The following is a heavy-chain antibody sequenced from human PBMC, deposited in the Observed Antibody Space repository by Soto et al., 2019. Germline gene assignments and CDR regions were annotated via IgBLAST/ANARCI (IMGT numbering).Heavy chain of an antibody. CDR3: ARDLHGDLYFDY. D-gene: IGHD4-17*01. J-gene: IGHJ4*02. CDR1: GGSISSYY. Sequence: SPTLSLTCTVSGGSISSYYWSWIRQPPGKGLEWIGYIYYSGSTNYNPSLKSRVTISVDTSKNQFSLKLSSVTAADTAVYYCARDLHGDLYFDYWGQGTLVTVSS. V-gene: IGHV4-59*01. CDR2: IYYSGST.